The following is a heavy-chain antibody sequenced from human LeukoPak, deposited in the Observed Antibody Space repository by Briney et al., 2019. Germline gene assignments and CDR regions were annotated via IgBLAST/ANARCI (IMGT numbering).Heavy chain of an antibody. Sequence: ASVKVSCKASGYTFTSYGISWVRQAPGQGLEWMGWISAYNGNTNYAQKLQGRVTMTTDTSTSTVYMELSSLRSEDTAVYYCARDQDDFWSGYYYAAYFDYWGQGTLVTVSS. D-gene: IGHD3-3*01. CDR2: ISAYNGNT. CDR3: ARDQDDFWSGYYYAAYFDY. J-gene: IGHJ4*02. V-gene: IGHV1-18*01. CDR1: GYTFTSYG.